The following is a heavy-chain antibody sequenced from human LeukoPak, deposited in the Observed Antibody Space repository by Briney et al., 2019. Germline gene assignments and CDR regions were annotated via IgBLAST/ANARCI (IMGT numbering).Heavy chain of an antibody. V-gene: IGHV3-23*01. J-gene: IGHJ4*02. Sequence: GGSLRLSCAASGFIFSSYGMNWVRQAPGKGLEWVSAISGSGGSTYYADSVKGRFTISRDNSKNTLYLQMNSLRAEDTAVYYCAKGTLLAIAVAGFDYWGQGTLVTVSS. CDR2: ISGSGGST. D-gene: IGHD6-19*01. CDR1: GFIFSSYG. CDR3: AKGTLLAIAVAGFDY.